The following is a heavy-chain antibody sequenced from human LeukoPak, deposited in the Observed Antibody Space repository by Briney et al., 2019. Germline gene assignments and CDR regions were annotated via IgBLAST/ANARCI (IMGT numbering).Heavy chain of an antibody. Sequence: GGSLRLSCAASGLTFDDYAMHWVRQAPGKGLEWVSGISWNSGSIGYADSVKGRFTISRDNAKNSLYLQMNSLRAEDTALYYCAKDIWSGAYYYYGMDVWGQGTTVTVSS. CDR1: GLTFDDYA. CDR3: AKDIWSGAYYYYGMDV. D-gene: IGHD4/OR15-4a*01. V-gene: IGHV3-9*01. CDR2: ISWNSGSI. J-gene: IGHJ6*02.